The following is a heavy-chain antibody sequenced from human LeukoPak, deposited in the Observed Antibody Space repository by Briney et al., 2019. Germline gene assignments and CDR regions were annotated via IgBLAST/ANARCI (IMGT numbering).Heavy chain of an antibody. J-gene: IGHJ4*02. V-gene: IGHV3-64*01. D-gene: IGHD6-13*01. CDR3: ARGIAAAGFDY. CDR1: GFTFSSYA. CDR2: IGSNGGST. Sequence: GGSLRLSCAASGFTFSSYAMHWVRQAPGKGLEYVSAIGSNGGSTYYANSVKGRFTISRDNSMNTLYLQMGSLRAEDMAVYYCARGIAAAGFDYWGQGTLVTVSS.